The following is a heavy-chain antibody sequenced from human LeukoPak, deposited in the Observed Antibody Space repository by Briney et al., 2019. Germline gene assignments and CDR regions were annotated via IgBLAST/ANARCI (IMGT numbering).Heavy chain of an antibody. D-gene: IGHD3-22*01. CDR3: ARVGSRYYDSSGYYSNWFDP. V-gene: IGHV4-59*01. Sequence: SETLSLTCTVSGGSISSYYWSWVRQPPGKGLGWIGYIYYSGSTNYNPSLKSRVTISVDTSKNQFSLKLSSVTAADTAVYYCARVGSRYYDSSGYYSNWFDPWGQGTLVTVSS. J-gene: IGHJ5*02. CDR1: GGSISSYY. CDR2: IYYSGST.